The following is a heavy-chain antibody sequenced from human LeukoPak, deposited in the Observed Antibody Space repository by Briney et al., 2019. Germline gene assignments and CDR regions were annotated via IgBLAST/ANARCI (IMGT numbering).Heavy chain of an antibody. J-gene: IGHJ4*02. CDR1: GFIVSSNY. CDR3: AKLKQWQPQRYFFEY. CDR2: FSGTSST. V-gene: IGHV3-53*01. D-gene: IGHD6-19*01. Sequence: GGSLRLSCAASGFIVSSNYMSWVRQAPGKGLEWVSTFSGTSSTSYADAVKGRVTISRDNSKNTLYLQLNSLRAEDTAVYYCAKLKQWQPQRYFFEYWGQGALVTVAS.